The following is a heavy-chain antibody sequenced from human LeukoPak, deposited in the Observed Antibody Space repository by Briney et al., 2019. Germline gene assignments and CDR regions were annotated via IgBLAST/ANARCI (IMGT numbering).Heavy chain of an antibody. CDR2: IYSSGTT. V-gene: IGHV4-4*07. Sequence: SETLSLTCTVSGGSTSNYYWSWIRQPAGKGLEWIGRIYSSGTTIYNPSLKSRVTMSVGTSKNQFSLKLSSVTAADTAVYFCASGSSGYDPWGQGTLVTVSS. CDR3: ASGSSGYDP. J-gene: IGHJ5*02. CDR1: GGSTSNYY. D-gene: IGHD5-12*01.